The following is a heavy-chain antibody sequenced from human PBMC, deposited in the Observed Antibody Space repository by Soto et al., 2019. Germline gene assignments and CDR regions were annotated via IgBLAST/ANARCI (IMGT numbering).Heavy chain of an antibody. V-gene: IGHV3-48*02. J-gene: IGHJ3*02. CDR2: ISSSSTI. CDR1: GFTFSSYS. CDR3: ARANDFWSGYYTADAFDI. D-gene: IGHD3-3*01. Sequence: RGSLRLSCAASGFTFSSYSMNWVRQAPGKGLEWVSYISSSSTIYYADSVKGRFTISRDNAKNSLYLQMNSLRDEDTAVYYCARANDFWSGYYTADAFDIWGQGTMVTVSS.